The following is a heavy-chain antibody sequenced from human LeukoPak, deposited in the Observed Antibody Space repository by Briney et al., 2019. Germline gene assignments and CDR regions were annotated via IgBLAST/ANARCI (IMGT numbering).Heavy chain of an antibody. D-gene: IGHD5-18*01. J-gene: IGHJ4*02. CDR3: ARARGYSPPGVDY. Sequence: ASVKVSCKASGYTFTGYYMNWVRQAPGQGPEWMGWINPNSGGTNYAQKFQGRVTLTRDTSISTAYMELTRLRSDDTAVYYCARARGYSPPGVDYWGQGTLVTVSS. CDR1: GYTFTGYY. CDR2: INPNSGGT. V-gene: IGHV1-2*02.